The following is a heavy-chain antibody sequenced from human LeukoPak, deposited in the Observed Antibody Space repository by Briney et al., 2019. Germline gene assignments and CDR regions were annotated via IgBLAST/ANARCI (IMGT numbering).Heavy chain of an antibody. Sequence: SETLSLTCTVSGGSISSGDYYWSWIRQPPGKGLEWIGYIYHSGSTYYNPSLKSRVTISVDRSKNQFSLKLSSVTAADTAVYYCARAYVVLYDAFDIWGQGTMVTVSS. CDR2: IYHSGST. CDR3: ARAYVVLYDAFDI. J-gene: IGHJ3*02. V-gene: IGHV4-30-2*01. CDR1: GGSISSGDYY. D-gene: IGHD3-16*01.